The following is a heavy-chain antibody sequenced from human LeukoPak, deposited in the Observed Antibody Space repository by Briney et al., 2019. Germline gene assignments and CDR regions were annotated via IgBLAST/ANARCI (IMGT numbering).Heavy chain of an antibody. D-gene: IGHD3-3*01. V-gene: IGHV3-23*01. CDR1: GSTFSSYA. J-gene: IGHJ4*02. Sequence: GGSLRLSCAASGSTFSSYAMSWVRQAPGKGLEWVSAISGSGGSTYYADSVKGRFTISRDNSKNTLYLQMNSLRAEDTAVYYCAKDPVDTIFGVVITYFDYWGQGTLVTVSS. CDR3: AKDPVDTIFGVVITYFDY. CDR2: ISGSGGST.